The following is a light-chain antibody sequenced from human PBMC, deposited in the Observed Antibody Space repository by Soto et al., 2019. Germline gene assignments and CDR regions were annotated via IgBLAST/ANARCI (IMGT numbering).Light chain of an antibody. CDR3: QQSYSTPFT. J-gene: IGKJ3*01. V-gene: IGKV3-20*01. Sequence: EIVLTQSPGTLSLSPGEGATLSCRASQSIGGNFLAWYQQRRGQAPRLLIHGASNRATGIPDRFSGSGSGTDFTLTITRLEPEDFASYYCQQSYSTPFTFGPGTKVEIK. CDR1: QSIGGNF. CDR2: GAS.